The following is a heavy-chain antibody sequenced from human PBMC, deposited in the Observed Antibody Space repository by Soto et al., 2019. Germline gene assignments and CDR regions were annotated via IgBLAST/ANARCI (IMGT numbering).Heavy chain of an antibody. Sequence: GGSLRLSCAASGFTFSSYGMHWVRQAPGKGLEWVAVIWYDGSNKYYADSVKGRFTISRDNSKNTLYLQMNSLRAEDTAVYYCARGDVVVVAATRIYYYYGMDVWGQGTTVTVSS. V-gene: IGHV3-33*01. CDR1: GFTFSSYG. CDR3: ARGDVVVVAATRIYYYYGMDV. J-gene: IGHJ6*02. CDR2: IWYDGSNK. D-gene: IGHD2-15*01.